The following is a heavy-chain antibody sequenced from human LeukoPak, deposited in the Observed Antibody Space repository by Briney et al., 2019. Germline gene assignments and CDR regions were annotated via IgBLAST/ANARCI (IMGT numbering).Heavy chain of an antibody. Sequence: SETLSLTCTVSGYSINSGYYWGWIRQPPGKGLEWIGSFSYRGSTYYNPSLKSRLTISIDMSKNQFSLKLSSLTAANTAVYYCARGGYSDKALDYWGQGTLVTVSS. CDR3: ARGGYSDKALDY. J-gene: IGHJ4*02. CDR2: FSYRGST. V-gene: IGHV4-38-2*02. CDR1: GYSINSGYY. D-gene: IGHD3-22*01.